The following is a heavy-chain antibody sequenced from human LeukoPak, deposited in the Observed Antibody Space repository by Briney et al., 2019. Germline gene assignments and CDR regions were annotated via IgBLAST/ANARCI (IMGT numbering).Heavy chain of an antibody. CDR2: ISHSGST. J-gene: IGHJ5*02. V-gene: IGHV4-34*01. CDR3: ARRKGGSSWPHNWFDP. Sequence: SETLSLTCAVYGGSFSGYYWSWIRQPPGKGLEWIGEISHSGSTNYNPSLKSRVTISVDTSKNQFSLKLSSVTAADTAVYYCARRKGGSSWPHNWFDPWGQGTLATVSS. D-gene: IGHD6-13*01. CDR1: GGSFSGYY.